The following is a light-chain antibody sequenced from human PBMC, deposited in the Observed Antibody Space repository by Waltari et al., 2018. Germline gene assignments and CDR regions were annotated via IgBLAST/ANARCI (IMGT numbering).Light chain of an antibody. CDR2: DVS. Sequence: QSALTQPASVSGSPGQSITISCTGTKSDVGFYNYVSWYQQHPGKAPKVIIYDVSQRPSGFSNRFPGAKAGNTASLIISGLQADDEADYYCKSYTGTGSWVFGGGTKLTVL. V-gene: IGLV2-14*03. CDR3: KSYTGTGSWV. J-gene: IGLJ3*02. CDR1: KSDVGFYNY.